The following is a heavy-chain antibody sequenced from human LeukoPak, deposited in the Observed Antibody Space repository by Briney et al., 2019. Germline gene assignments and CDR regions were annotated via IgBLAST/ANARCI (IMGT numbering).Heavy chain of an antibody. Sequence: ASVKVSCKASGYTFTSYYMHWVRQAPGQGLEWMGWINPNSGGTNYAQKFQGRVTMTRDTSISIAYMELSRLRSDDTAVYYCARAATGAKVDYWGQGTLVTVSS. CDR2: INPNSGGT. J-gene: IGHJ4*02. CDR3: ARAATGAKVDY. V-gene: IGHV1-2*02. D-gene: IGHD5-12*01. CDR1: GYTFTSYY.